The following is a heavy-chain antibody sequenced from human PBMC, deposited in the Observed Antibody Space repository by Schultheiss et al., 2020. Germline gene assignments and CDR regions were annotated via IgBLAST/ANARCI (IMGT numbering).Heavy chain of an antibody. CDR3: ARDRSYGSGSAPDF. J-gene: IGHJ4*02. CDR1: GGSISRYY. Sequence: SQTLSLTCTVSGGSISRYYWSWIRQPAGKGLEWIGRIYTSGSTNYNPSLKSRVTISVDTSKNQFSLKLSSVTAADTAVYYCARDRSYGSGSAPDFWGQGTLVTVSS. D-gene: IGHD3-10*01. CDR2: IYTSGST. V-gene: IGHV4-4*07.